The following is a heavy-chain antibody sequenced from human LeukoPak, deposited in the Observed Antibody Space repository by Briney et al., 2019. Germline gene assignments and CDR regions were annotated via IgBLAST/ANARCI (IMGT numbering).Heavy chain of an antibody. J-gene: IGHJ3*02. CDR1: GYTFTGYY. CDR2: INPNSGGT. V-gene: IGHV1-2*02. CDR3: AREKVVVAATEGVAFDI. D-gene: IGHD2-15*01. Sequence: GASVKVSCKASGYTFTGYYMHWVRQAPGQGLEWMGCINPNSGGTNYAQKFQGRVTMTRDTSISTAYMELSRLRSDDTAVYYCAREKVVVAATEGVAFDIWGQGTMVTVSS.